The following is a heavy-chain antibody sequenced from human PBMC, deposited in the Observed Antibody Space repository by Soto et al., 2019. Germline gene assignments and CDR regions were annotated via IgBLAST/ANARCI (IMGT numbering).Heavy chain of an antibody. J-gene: IGHJ3*02. Sequence: PGGSLRLSCADSGFTVSSNYMSWFRQAPGKGLEWVSVIYSGGSTYYADSVKGRFTISRDNSKNTLYLQMNSLRAEDTAVYYCARHPSRHAFDIWGQGTMVTVSS. CDR2: IYSGGST. CDR3: ARHPSRHAFDI. V-gene: IGHV3-53*01. CDR1: GFTVSSNY.